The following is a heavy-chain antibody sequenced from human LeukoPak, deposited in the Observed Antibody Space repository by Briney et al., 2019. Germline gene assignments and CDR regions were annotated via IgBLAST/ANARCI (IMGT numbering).Heavy chain of an antibody. CDR3: ARGGSTASSYYYYMDV. CDR1: GGSISSYY. D-gene: IGHD2-15*01. J-gene: IGHJ6*03. V-gene: IGHV4-59*01. CDR2: IYYSGST. Sequence: SETLSLTCTVSGGSISSYYWSWIRQPPGKGLEWIGYIYYSGSTNYNPSLKSRVTISVDTSKNQFSLKLSSVTAADTAVYYCARGGSTASSYYYYMDVWGKGTTVTISS.